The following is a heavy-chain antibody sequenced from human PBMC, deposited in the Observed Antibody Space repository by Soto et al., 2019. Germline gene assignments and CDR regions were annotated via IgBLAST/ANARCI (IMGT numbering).Heavy chain of an antibody. V-gene: IGHV1-2*02. CDR2: INANNGGA. J-gene: IGHJ5*02. D-gene: IGHD6-25*01. CDR3: AREGGSETLQPSYNWFDT. Sequence: QVQLVQSGAEVKKPGASVKVSCKASGYTFTDYHIHWVRQAPGQGLEFMGWINANNGGAGSAQQFQGRVTVTRDTSITTVYMELSNLRSDDTAVYYCAREGGSETLQPSYNWFDTWGLGTLVTVSS. CDR1: GYTFTDYH.